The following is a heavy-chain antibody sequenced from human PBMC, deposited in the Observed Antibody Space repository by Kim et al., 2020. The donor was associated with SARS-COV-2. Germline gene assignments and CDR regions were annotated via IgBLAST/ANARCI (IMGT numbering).Heavy chain of an antibody. CDR3: AKGTKITIHDY. CDR2: ISYDGSNK. D-gene: IGHD3-3*01. Sequence: GGSLRLSCAASGFTFSSYGMHWVRQAPGKGLEWVAVISYDGSNKYYADSVKGRFTISRDNSKNTLYLQMNSLRAEDTAVYYCAKGTKITIHDYWGQGTLV. V-gene: IGHV3-30*18. J-gene: IGHJ4*02. CDR1: GFTFSSYG.